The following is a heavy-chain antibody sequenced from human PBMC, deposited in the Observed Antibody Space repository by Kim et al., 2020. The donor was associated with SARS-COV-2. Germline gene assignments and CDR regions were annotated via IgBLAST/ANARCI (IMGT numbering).Heavy chain of an antibody. CDR2: IYHSGST. D-gene: IGHD3-22*01. CDR3: ASAMISPQATIFDY. J-gene: IGHJ4*02. CDR1: GGSISSSNW. Sequence: SETLSLTCAVSGGSISSSNWWSWVRQPPGKGLEWIGEIYHSGSTNYNPSLKSRVTISVDKSKNQFSLKLSSVTAADTAVYYCASAMISPQATIFDYWGQGTLVTVSS. V-gene: IGHV4-4*02.